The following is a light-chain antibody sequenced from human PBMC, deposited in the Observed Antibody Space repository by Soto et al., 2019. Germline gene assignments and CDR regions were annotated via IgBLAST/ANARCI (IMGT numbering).Light chain of an antibody. V-gene: IGLV2-14*01. CDR3: SSYTSSSTLDV. J-gene: IGLJ1*01. CDR2: EVT. CDR1: SSDVGGYKY. Sequence: QSARAQPASVSGSPGQSITISCTGTSSDVGGYKYVSWYQHHPGKAPKLIIYEVTSRPSGVSNRFSGSKSGNAASLTISGLQAEAEAYYFCSSYTSSSTLDVFGTGTKGTVL.